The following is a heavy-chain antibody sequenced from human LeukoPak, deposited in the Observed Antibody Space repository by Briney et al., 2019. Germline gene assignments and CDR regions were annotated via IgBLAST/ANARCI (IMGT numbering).Heavy chain of an antibody. V-gene: IGHV4-59*01. D-gene: IGHD2-21*02. CDR3: ARVTPIRGGDSWYFDL. J-gene: IGHJ2*01. CDR1: GGSISSYY. Sequence: KPWETLSLTCTVSGGSISSYYWSWIRQPPGKGLEWIGYIYYSGSTNYNPSLKSRVTISVDTSKNQFSLKLSSVTAADTAVYYCARVTPIRGGDSWYFDLWGRGTLVTVS. CDR2: IYYSGST.